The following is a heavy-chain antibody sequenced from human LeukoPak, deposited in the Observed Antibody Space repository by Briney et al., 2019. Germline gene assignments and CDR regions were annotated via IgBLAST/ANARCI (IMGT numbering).Heavy chain of an antibody. CDR1: GFTFSSYE. V-gene: IGHV3-48*03. D-gene: IGHD2/OR15-2a*01. CDR3: ARDSIVNGAFDI. CDR2: ISSGGSTI. Sequence: GGSLRLSCAASGFTFSSYEMIWVRQAPGKGLEWVSYISSGGSTIYYADSVKGRFTISRGNARNSLYLQMNNLRAEDTAFYYCARDSIVNGAFDIWGQGTMVTVSS. J-gene: IGHJ3*02.